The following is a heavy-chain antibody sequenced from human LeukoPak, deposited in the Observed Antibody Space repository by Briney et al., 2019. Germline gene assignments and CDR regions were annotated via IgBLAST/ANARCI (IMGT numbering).Heavy chain of an antibody. CDR2: IGAYNGNT. CDR3: ARDSSVAGSFDS. CDR1: GYTFTNYG. D-gene: IGHD6-19*01. J-gene: IGHJ4*02. V-gene: IGHV1-18*04. Sequence: PGASVKVSCKASGYTFTNYGISWVRQAPGQGLEWMAWIGAYNGNTNYAQKFQDRVTMTTDTSTSTASMELRSLTSDDTAVYYCARDSSVAGSFDSWGQGTLVTVSS.